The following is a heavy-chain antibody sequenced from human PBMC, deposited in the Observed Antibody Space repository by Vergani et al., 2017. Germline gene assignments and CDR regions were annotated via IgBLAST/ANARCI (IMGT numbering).Heavy chain of an antibody. CDR3: ARVLAVAGMDPNWFDP. CDR2: IIPILGIA. CDR1: GGTFSSYT. D-gene: IGHD6-19*01. V-gene: IGHV1-69*02. J-gene: IGHJ5*02. Sequence: QVQLVQSGAEVKKPGSSVKVSCKASGGTFSSYTISWVRQAPGQGLEWMGRIIPILGIANYAQKFQGRGTITADKSTSTAYMELSSLRSEDTAVYYCARVLAVAGMDPNWFDPWGQGTLVTVSS.